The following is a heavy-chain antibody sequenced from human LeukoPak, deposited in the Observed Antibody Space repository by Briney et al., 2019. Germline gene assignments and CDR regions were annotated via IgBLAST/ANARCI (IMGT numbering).Heavy chain of an antibody. CDR1: GYTFTGYY. CDR3: AMAFGLAAAGKALVY. D-gene: IGHD6-13*01. V-gene: IGHV1-2*02. CDR2: INPNSGGT. J-gene: IGHJ4*02. Sequence: ASVTVSCKASGYTFTGYYMHWVRQAPGQGLEWLGWINPNSGGTNYAQKFQGRVTMTRDTSISTAYMELSRLRSDDTAVYYCAMAFGLAAAGKALVYWGQGTLVTVSS.